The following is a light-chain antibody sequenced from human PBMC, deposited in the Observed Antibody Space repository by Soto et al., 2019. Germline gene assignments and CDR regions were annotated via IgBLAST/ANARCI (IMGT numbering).Light chain of an antibody. CDR1: SSDVGSYNL. Sequence: QSALTQPASVSGSPGQSITISCTGTSSDVGSYNLVSWYQQHPGKAPKLMIYEVSKRPSGVSNRFSGSKSGNTASLTISGLQAEDDADYYCCSYAGSSTPVVFGGGTKLTV. V-gene: IGLV2-23*02. J-gene: IGLJ2*01. CDR3: CSYAGSSTPVV. CDR2: EVS.